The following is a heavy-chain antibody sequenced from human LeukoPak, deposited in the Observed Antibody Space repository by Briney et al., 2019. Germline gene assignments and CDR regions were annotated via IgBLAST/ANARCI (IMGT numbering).Heavy chain of an antibody. CDR2: ISYDGSNE. CDR3: AKDRRLGDFPYYYYYMDV. CDR1: GFTFSSYG. V-gene: IGHV3-30*18. J-gene: IGHJ6*03. D-gene: IGHD1-26*01. Sequence: GGSLRLSCAVSGFTFSSYGMHWVRQAPGKGLEWLTVISYDGSNEYYADSVKGRFTISRDTSKNKVYLPMNSLRAEDTAVYYCAKDRRLGDFPYYYYYMDVWGKGTTVTVSS.